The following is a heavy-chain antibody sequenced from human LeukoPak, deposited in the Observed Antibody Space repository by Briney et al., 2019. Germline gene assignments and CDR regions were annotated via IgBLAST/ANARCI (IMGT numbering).Heavy chain of an antibody. Sequence: PGGSLRLSCAASGFTFSSYSMNWVRQAPGKGLEWVSYISSSSSTIYYADSVKGRFTISRDNSKNTLYLQMNSLRAEDTAVYYCARDKAPYGGNSFDYWGQGTLVTVSS. J-gene: IGHJ4*02. CDR2: ISSSSSTI. V-gene: IGHV3-48*01. CDR1: GFTFSSYS. CDR3: ARDKAPYGGNSFDY. D-gene: IGHD4-23*01.